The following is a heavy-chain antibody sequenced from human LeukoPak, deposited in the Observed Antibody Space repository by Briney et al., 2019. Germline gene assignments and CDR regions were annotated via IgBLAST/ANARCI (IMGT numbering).Heavy chain of an antibody. V-gene: IGHV4-61*02. CDR3: ARDASTLMPNYFDY. D-gene: IGHD5-24*01. CDR2: IYTSGST. J-gene: IGHJ4*02. CDR1: GGSVSSGAFY. Sequence: PSETLSLTCTVSGGSVSSGAFYWSWIRPPAGKGLEWIGRIYTSGSTNYNPSLRGRITISIDTSKNQFSLQLSSVTAADTAVYYCARDASTLMPNYFDYWGQGTLVTVSS.